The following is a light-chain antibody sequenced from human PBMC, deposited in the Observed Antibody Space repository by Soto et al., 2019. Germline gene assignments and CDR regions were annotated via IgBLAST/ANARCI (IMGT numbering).Light chain of an antibody. CDR1: QRVSSC. J-gene: IGKJ4*01. V-gene: IGKV3-11*01. CDR3: QQRSNRPST. CDR2: DAS. Sequence: EIVLTQPPATLSLSPGEIATLSCRASQRVSSCLAWYQQKPGQAHTLLIYDASTRAPGIPARFSGSGSGTDFAPTSSSLEPEVFAVYYCQQRSNRPSTFGGGTKVQIK.